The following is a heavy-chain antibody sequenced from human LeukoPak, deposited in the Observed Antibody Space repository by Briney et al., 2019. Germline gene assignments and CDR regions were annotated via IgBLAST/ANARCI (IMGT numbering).Heavy chain of an antibody. CDR2: INHNGST. V-gene: IGHV4-34*01. Sequence: SETLSLTRAVYGGSFSGYYWSWIRQPPGKGLEWIGEINHNGSTNYNPSLKSRVTISVDTSKNQFSLKLSSVTAADTAVYYCARDGSTSRGAFDIWGQGTMVTVSS. D-gene: IGHD2-2*01. CDR1: GGSFSGYY. CDR3: ARDGSTSRGAFDI. J-gene: IGHJ3*02.